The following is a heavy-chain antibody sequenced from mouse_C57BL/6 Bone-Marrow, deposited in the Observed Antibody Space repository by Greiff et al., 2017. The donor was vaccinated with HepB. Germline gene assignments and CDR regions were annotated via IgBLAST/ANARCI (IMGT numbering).Heavy chain of an antibody. Sequence: VQLQQSGPELVKPGASVKISCKASGYTFTDYYMNWVKQSHGKSLEWIGDINPNNGGTSYNQKFKGKAILTVDKSSSTAYMELRSLTSEDSAVYYCARRGIYYGTHPYYFDYGDQGTTLTVSS. CDR3: ARRGIYYGTHPYYFDY. D-gene: IGHD2-1*01. V-gene: IGHV1-26*01. J-gene: IGHJ2*01. CDR1: GYTFTDYY. CDR2: INPNNGGT.